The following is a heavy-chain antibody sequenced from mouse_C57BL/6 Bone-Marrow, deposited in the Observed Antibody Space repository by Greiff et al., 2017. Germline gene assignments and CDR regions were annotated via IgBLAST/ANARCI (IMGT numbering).Heavy chain of an antibody. CDR2: ILPGSGST. J-gene: IGHJ4*01. V-gene: IGHV1-9*01. CDR1: GYTFTGYW. CDR3: ARVYYDYDVRGDYYAMDY. D-gene: IGHD2-4*01. Sequence: QVQLKESGAELMKPGASVKLSCKATGYTFTGYWIEWVKQRPGHGLEWIGEILPGSGSTNYNEKFKGKATFTADTSSNTAYMQLSSLTTEDSAIYYCARVYYDYDVRGDYYAMDYWGQGTSVTVSS.